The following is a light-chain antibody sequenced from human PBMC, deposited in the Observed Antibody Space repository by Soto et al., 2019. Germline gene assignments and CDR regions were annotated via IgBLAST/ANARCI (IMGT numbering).Light chain of an antibody. J-gene: IGLJ1*01. CDR3: ASYTSSDTYV. CDR1: SSDVGGYNF. Sequence: QSALTQPASVSGSPGQSITISCTGTSSDVGGYNFVSWYHQHPGKAPKLIIFEVSNRPSGVSNRFSGSKSDNTASLTISGLHAEDEANFYCASYTSSDTYVFGTGTKLTVL. V-gene: IGLV2-14*01. CDR2: EVS.